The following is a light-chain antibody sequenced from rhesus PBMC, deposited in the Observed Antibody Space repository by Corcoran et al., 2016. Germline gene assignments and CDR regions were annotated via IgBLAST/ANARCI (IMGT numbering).Light chain of an antibody. V-gene: IGKV1-66*01. CDR2: YAS. Sequence: DIQMTQSPSSLSASVGDRVTITCRASQGINHYLSWYQQKPGKASKPLIYYASSLETGVPSRFSGSGSGTDYTLTISSLQPEDIATYYCQQYNNSPLTFGGGTKVEIK. CDR1: QGINHY. CDR3: QQYNNSPLT. J-gene: IGKJ4*01.